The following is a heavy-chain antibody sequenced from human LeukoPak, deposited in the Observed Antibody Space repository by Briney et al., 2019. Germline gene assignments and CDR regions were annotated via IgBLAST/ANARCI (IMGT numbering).Heavy chain of an antibody. CDR3: ARVNGYYAGFPLDY. CDR1: GXSFSGYY. V-gene: IGHV4-34*01. CDR2: INHSGST. J-gene: IGHJ4*02. Sequence: SETLSLTCAVYGXSFSGYYWSWIRQPPGKGLEWIGEINHSGSTNYNPSLKSRVTISVDTSKNQISLKLSSVTAADTAVYYCARVNGYYAGFPLDYWGQGTLVTVSS. D-gene: IGHD3-22*01.